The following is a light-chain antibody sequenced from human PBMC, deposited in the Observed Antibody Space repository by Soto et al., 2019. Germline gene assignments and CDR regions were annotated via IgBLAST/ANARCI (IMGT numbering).Light chain of an antibody. CDR3: QQYGSSPTWT. CDR1: QNVGSRY. V-gene: IGKV3-20*01. CDR2: GAS. J-gene: IGKJ1*01. Sequence: EIVLTQSPGTLSLSPGERATLSCRASQNVGSRYLAWYQQKPGQAPRLLIYGASTRATGIPDRFSGSGSGTDFTLTISRLEPEDSAVYYCQQYGSSPTWTFGQGTKVDI.